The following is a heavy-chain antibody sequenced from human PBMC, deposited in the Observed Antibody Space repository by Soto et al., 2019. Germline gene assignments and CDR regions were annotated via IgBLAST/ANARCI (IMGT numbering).Heavy chain of an antibody. CDR2: IGSAGDT. D-gene: IGHD7-27*01. J-gene: IGHJ4*02. CDR3: ARGYLGSFDY. V-gene: IGHV3-13*01. CDR1: GFTFSSYA. Sequence: GGSLRLSCAASGFTFSSYAVHWVRQPTGKGLEWVSVIGSAGDTYYPGSVKGRFTISRENAKNSLYLQMNSLRAEDTAVYYCARGYLGSFDYWGKATLVTVSS.